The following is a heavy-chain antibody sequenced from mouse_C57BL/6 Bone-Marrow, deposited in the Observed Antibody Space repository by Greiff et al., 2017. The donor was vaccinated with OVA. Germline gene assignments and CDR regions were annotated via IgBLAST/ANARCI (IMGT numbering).Heavy chain of an antibody. CDR2: ISYDGSN. CDR1: GYSITSGYY. V-gene: IGHV3-6*01. Sequence: EVQLVESGPGLVKPSQSLSLTCSVTGYSITSGYYWNWIRQFPGNKLEWMGYISYDGSNNYNPSLKNRISITRDTSKNQFFLKLNSATTEDTATYYCARDRLPFFAYWGQGTLVTVSA. D-gene: IGHD5-5*01. J-gene: IGHJ3*01. CDR3: ARDRLPFFAY.